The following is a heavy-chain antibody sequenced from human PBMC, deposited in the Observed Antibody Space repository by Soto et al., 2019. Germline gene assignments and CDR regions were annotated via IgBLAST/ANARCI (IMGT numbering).Heavy chain of an antibody. V-gene: IGHV3-30*18. J-gene: IGHJ6*02. CDR1: GFTFSSYG. CDR2: ISYDGSNK. CDR3: AKDGGVNYDFWSGYNYYYYGMDV. D-gene: IGHD3-3*01. Sequence: GGSLRLSCAASGFTFSSYGMHWVRQAPGKGLEWVAVISYDGSNKYYADSVKGRFTISRDNSKNTLYLQMNSLGAEDTAVYYCAKDGGVNYDFWSGYNYYYYGMDVWGQGTTVTVSS.